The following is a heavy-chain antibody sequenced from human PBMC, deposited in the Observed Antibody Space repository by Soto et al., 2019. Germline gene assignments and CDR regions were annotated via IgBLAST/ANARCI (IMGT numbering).Heavy chain of an antibody. CDR2: IYYSGST. J-gene: IGHJ1*01. CDR3: AGGVQH. V-gene: IGHV4-31*03. CDR1: GGSISSGGYH. Sequence: QVQLQESGPGLVKPSQTLSLTCTVSGGSISSGGYHWSWIRQHPGKGLEWIGYIYYSGSTYYNPSLKRRGTISVEAAKKQFSLELSPVNAGDTAVYFCAGGVQHWGPGTLVTVSS.